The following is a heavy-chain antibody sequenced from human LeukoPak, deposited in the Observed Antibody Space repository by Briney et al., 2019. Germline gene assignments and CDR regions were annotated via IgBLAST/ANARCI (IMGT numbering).Heavy chain of an antibody. CDR3: ARDPAGDTAMGPFDY. CDR1: GFTFSSYA. J-gene: IGHJ4*02. D-gene: IGHD5-18*01. Sequence: GGSLRLSCTASGFTFSSYAMHWVRQAPGKGLEWVAVISYDGSNKYYADSVKGRFTISRDNFKNTLYLQMNSLRAEDTAVYYCARDPAGDTAMGPFDYWGQGTLVTVSS. CDR2: ISYDGSNK. V-gene: IGHV3-30*04.